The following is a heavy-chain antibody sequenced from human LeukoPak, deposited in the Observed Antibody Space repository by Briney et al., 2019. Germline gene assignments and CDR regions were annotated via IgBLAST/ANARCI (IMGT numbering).Heavy chain of an antibody. J-gene: IGHJ6*02. Sequence: GGSLRLSCAASGFNFNPYEMNWVRQAPGKGLEWFSYICGRGTTKYYADSVKGRFTISRDNAENSLYLQMNDLKDSDTAIYYCARHSSHSSSWSVSMYYGMDVWGQGTTVTVSS. CDR1: GFNFNPYE. CDR3: ARHSSHSSSWSVSMYYGMDV. CDR2: ICGRGTTK. V-gene: IGHV3-48*03. D-gene: IGHD6-13*01.